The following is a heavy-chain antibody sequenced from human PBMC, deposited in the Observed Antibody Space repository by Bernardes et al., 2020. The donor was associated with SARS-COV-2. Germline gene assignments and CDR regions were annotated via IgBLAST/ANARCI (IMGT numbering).Heavy chain of an antibody. D-gene: IGHD5-18*01. CDR1: GYIFTAYY. J-gene: IGHJ6*02. V-gene: IGHV1-2*02. Sequence: VKVSCKASGYIFTAYYIHWVRRAPGQGLEWMGWIDPNSGGTNYAQNFQGRVIMTRDTSISTAYLELSRLRSDDTALYYCARERWNTAGPYYYGMDVWGQGTTVTVSS. CDR2: IDPNSGGT. CDR3: ARERWNTAGPYYYGMDV.